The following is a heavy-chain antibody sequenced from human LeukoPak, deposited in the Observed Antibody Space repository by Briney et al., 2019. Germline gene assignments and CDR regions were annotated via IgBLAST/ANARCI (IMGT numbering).Heavy chain of an antibody. V-gene: IGHV3-53*01. CDR2: IYSDGST. Sequence: PGGSLRLSCAASGFSVTTDHMSWVRQAPGKGLEWVSIIYSDGSTYYADTVKGRFTISRDNSKNTVDLQVNSLRADDTAVYYCARVWELSYDYWGRGTLVTVSS. CDR1: GFSVTTDH. CDR3: ARVWELSYDY. D-gene: IGHD3-16*02. J-gene: IGHJ4*02.